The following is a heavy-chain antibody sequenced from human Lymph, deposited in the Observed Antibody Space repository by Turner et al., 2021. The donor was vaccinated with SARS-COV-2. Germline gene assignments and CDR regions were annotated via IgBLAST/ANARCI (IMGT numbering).Heavy chain of an antibody. CDR1: GYTFTGYS. CDR2: INPNSRGT. CDR3: ARDVERYNDFWSGYSGGYGLDV. Sequence: QVQLVQSGAEVKKPGASVKVSCKSSGYTFTGYSMHWVLKAPGQGLEWMGWINPNSRGTSYAQEFHGRVTMTRDTSISTAYMELSRLRSDDTAVYYCARDVERYNDFWSGYSGGYGLDVWGQGTTVTVSS. V-gene: IGHV1-2*02. D-gene: IGHD3-3*01. J-gene: IGHJ6*02.